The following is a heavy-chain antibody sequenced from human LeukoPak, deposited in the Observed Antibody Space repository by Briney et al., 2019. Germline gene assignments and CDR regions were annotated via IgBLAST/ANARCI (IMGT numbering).Heavy chain of an antibody. Sequence: GGSLRLSCAASGFTFSSYAMSWVRQAPGKGLEWVSAISGSGGSTYYADSVKGRFTISRDNSKNTLYLQMNSLRAEDTAVYYCAKSHEKELRTHNFDYWGQGTLVTVSS. CDR3: AKSHEKELRTHNFDY. CDR2: ISGSGGST. J-gene: IGHJ4*02. D-gene: IGHD1-26*01. CDR1: GFTFSSYA. V-gene: IGHV3-23*01.